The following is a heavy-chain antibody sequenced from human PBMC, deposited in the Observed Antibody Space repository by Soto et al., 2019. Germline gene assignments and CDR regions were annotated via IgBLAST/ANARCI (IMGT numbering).Heavy chain of an antibody. D-gene: IGHD2-2*01. V-gene: IGHV4-31*03. Sequence: QVQLQESGPGLVKPSQTLSLTCTVSGGSISSGGYYWSWIRQHPGKGLEWIGYIYYSGSTYYNPSLMIRLTISLDTSNTHFSLHLSSVTAAYTAVYYFPSSFGVAPAFPFDYWGQRTLVTVSS. CDR1: GGSISSGGYY. J-gene: IGHJ4*02. CDR3: PSSFGVAPAFPFDY. CDR2: IYYSGST.